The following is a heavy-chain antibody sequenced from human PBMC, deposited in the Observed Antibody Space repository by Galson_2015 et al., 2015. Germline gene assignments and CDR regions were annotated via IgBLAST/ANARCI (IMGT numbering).Heavy chain of an antibody. CDR1: GFTFSDYY. D-gene: IGHD6-13*01. V-gene: IGHV3-11*01. J-gene: IGHJ6*03. CDR2: ISSSGSTI. CDR3: ARAAPPGIAAAGLIDYYYYYYYMDV. Sequence: SLRLSCAASGFTFSDYYMSWIRQAPGKGLEWVSYISSSGSTIYYADSVKGRFTISRDNAKNSLYLQMNSLRAEDTAVYYCARAAPPGIAAAGLIDYYYYYYYMDVWDKGTTVTVSS.